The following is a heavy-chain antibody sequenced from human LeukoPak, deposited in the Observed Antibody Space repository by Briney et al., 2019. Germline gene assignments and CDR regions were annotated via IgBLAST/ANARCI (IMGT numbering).Heavy chain of an antibody. V-gene: IGHV4-61*02. Sequence: SETLSLTCTVSGGSISSGDYYWSWIRQPAGKGLEWIGRIYTSGSTNYNPSLKSRVTISVDTSKNQFSLKLSSVTAADTAVYYCARGRPGWELLDYWGQGTLVTVSS. CDR1: GGSISSGDYY. J-gene: IGHJ4*02. CDR2: IYTSGST. CDR3: ARGRPGWELLDY. D-gene: IGHD1-26*01.